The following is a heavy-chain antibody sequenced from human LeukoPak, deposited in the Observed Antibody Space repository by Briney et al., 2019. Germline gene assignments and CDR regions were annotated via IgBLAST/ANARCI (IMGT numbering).Heavy chain of an antibody. CDR2: IYHSGST. CDR3: ARAGIGIRYYMDV. CDR1: GYSISSGYY. D-gene: IGHD3-10*01. Sequence: PSETLSLTCAVSGYSISSGYYWGWIRQPPGKGLEWIGNIYHSGSTYYNPSLRSRVTISVDTSKNQFSLKLSSVTVADTAVYYCARAGIGIRYYMDVWGKGTTVTVSS. J-gene: IGHJ6*03. V-gene: IGHV4-38-2*01.